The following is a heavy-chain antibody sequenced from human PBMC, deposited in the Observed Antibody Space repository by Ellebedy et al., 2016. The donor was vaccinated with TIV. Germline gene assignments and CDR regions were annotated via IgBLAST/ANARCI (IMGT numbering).Heavy chain of an antibody. CDR3: ARWGNDHYGGNGAAYY. CDR2: INPSGGST. V-gene: IGHV1-46*01. CDR1: GYTFTSYG. J-gene: IGHJ4*02. D-gene: IGHD4-23*01. Sequence: ASVKVSCKASGYTFTSYGISWVRQAPGQGLEWMGIINPSGGSTCYAQKFQGRVTMTRDTSTSTVYMELSSLRSEDTAVYYCARWGNDHYGGNGAAYYWGQGTLVTVSS.